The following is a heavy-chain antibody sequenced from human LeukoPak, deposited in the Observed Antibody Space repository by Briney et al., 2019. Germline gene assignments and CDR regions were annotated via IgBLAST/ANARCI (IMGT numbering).Heavy chain of an antibody. CDR2: ISSSSSYI. CDR3: ARGPGGRSGYHPLEDYYYYYYMDV. J-gene: IGHJ6*03. Sequence: GGSLRLSCAASGFTFSSYSMNWVRQAPGKGLEWVSSISSSSSYIYYADSVKGRLTISRDNAKNSLYLQMNSLRAEDTAVYYCARGPGGRSGYHPLEDYYYYYYMDVWGKGTTVTVSS. D-gene: IGHD3-22*01. V-gene: IGHV3-21*04. CDR1: GFTFSSYS.